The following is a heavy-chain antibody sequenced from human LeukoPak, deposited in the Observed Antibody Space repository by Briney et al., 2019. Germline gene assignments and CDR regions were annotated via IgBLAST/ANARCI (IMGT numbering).Heavy chain of an antibody. Sequence: GGSLRLSCAASGFSVSSNYMNWVRQAPGKGLEWVSYISSSSSYTNYADSVKGRFTISRDNAKNSLYLQMNSLRAEDTAVYYCARVDWSVTSTVTNPLDYWGQGTLVTVSS. CDR2: ISSSSSYT. V-gene: IGHV3-11*05. CDR3: ARVDWSVTSTVTNPLDY. J-gene: IGHJ4*02. D-gene: IGHD4-17*01. CDR1: GFSVSSNY.